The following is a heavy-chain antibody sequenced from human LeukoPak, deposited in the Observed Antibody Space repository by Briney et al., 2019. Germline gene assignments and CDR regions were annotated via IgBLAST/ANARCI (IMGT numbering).Heavy chain of an antibody. V-gene: IGHV4-61*05. D-gene: IGHD4-23*01. CDR1: GGSISSSSYY. CDR2: IYYSGST. J-gene: IGHJ2*01. Sequence: SETLSLTCTVSGGSISSSSYYWGWIRQPPGKGLEWIGYIYYSGSTNYNPSLKSRVTISVDTSKNQFSLKLSSVTAADTAVYYCARHLVVTVWYFDLWGRGTLVTVSS. CDR3: ARHLVVTVWYFDL.